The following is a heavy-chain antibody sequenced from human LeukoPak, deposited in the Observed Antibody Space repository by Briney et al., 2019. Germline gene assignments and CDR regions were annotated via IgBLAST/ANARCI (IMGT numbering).Heavy chain of an antibody. V-gene: IGHV4-61*01. D-gene: IGHD2-8*01. CDR2: IYYTGST. CDR3: ARAVLATKSEHWFDS. CDR1: GGSMSSENEY. Sequence: SETLSLTCSVSGGSMSSENEYWGWIRQTPGKGLEWIGYIYYTGSTNYNSSLKSRVTISVDTSKNQFSLNLSSVTAADTAMYYCARAVLATKSEHWFDSWGQGTLVTVSS. J-gene: IGHJ5*01.